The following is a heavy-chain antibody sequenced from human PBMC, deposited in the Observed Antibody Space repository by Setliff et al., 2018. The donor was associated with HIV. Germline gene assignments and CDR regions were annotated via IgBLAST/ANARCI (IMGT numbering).Heavy chain of an antibody. CDR1: GFTFSSNW. CDR3: ARTRLGAAYFDF. V-gene: IGHV3-7*01. J-gene: IGHJ4*02. D-gene: IGHD6-13*01. Sequence: GGSLRLSCAASGFTFSSNWMSWVRQAPGKGLEWVANIKQDGSEKYYVDSVKGRFTISRDNAKNSLYLQMNSLRAEDTAVYYCARTRLGAAYFDFWGQGIPVTVSS. CDR2: IKQDGSEK.